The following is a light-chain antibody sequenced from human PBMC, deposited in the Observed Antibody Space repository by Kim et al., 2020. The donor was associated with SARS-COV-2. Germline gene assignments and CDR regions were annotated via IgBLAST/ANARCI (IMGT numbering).Light chain of an antibody. Sequence: SLSTGDRATLSCRASESVSSSHFAWYQQKPGQAPRLLINAVSNRATGIPDRFIGSGSGTDFTLTISRLEPEDFAMYYCQQYDGAYTFGQGTKLEI. CDR3: QQYDGAYT. CDR2: AVS. J-gene: IGKJ2*01. V-gene: IGKV3-20*01. CDR1: ESVSSSH.